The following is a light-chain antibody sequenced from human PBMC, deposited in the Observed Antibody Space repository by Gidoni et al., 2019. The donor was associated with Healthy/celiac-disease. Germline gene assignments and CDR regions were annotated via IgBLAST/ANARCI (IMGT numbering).Light chain of an antibody. V-gene: IGKV1-8*01. Sequence: IRMTQSPSSSSASPGDRVTITCRASQGISSYLAWYQQKTGKAPKLLISAASTLQSGVPSRFCGGGSVTDFSLTISCLQSEDFATYYCQQYYSYAPLTFGGGTKVEIK. CDR1: QGISSY. CDR2: AAS. J-gene: IGKJ4*01. CDR3: QQYYSYAPLT.